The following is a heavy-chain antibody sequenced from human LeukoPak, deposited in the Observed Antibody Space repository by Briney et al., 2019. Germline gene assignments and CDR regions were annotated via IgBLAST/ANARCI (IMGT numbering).Heavy chain of an antibody. D-gene: IGHD1-26*01. V-gene: IGHV3-49*04. J-gene: IGHJ4*02. Sequence: GGSLRLSCTASGFRFGDFALNWVRQAPGKGLEWVGFIGSKGDSRTTEYAASVEGRFTISRDDSKSIAYLQMNSLKTEDTAVYFCSRAQTEVGAKYYFDYWGQGTLVTVSS. CDR1: GFRFGDFA. CDR3: SRAQTEVGAKYYFDY. CDR2: IGSKGDSRTT.